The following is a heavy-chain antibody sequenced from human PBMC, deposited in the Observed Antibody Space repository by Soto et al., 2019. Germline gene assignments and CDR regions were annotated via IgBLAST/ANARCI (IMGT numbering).Heavy chain of an antibody. CDR1: GFAFNNYV. V-gene: IGHV3-30*03. CDR2: IPYDGSDQ. J-gene: IGHJ6*02. Sequence: QMQLVESGGGVVQPGRSLRLSCAASGFAFNNYVMHWVRPAPGKGLGWVAVIPYDGSDQYYADSVKGRFTISRDNSKNTLYLQMNSLRAEDTAVYYCATKRSVGWLLVVDVWGLGTTVTVSS. D-gene: IGHD2-15*01. CDR3: ATKRSVGWLLVVDV.